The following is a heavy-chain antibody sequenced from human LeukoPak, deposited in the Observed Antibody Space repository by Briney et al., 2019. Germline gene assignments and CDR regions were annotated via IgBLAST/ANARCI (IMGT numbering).Heavy chain of an antibody. D-gene: IGHD6-19*01. CDR2: INPNSGGT. CDR3: AREIGLMAVAGTVRDY. CDR1: GYTFTSYG. J-gene: IGHJ4*02. V-gene: IGHV1-2*02. Sequence: ASVKVSCKASGYTFTSYGISWVRQAPGQGLEWMGWINPNSGGTNYAQKFQGRVTMTRDTSISTAYMELSRLRSDDTAVYYCAREIGLMAVAGTVRDYWGQGTLVTVSS.